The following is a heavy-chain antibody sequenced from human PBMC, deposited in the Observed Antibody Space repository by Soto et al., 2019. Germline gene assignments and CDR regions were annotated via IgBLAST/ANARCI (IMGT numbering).Heavy chain of an antibody. J-gene: IGHJ4*02. CDR1: GFTFSSYA. CDR3: AKSRYGGSWHFDY. Sequence: GGSLRLSCSASGFTFSSYAMNWVRQAPGKGLEWVSAISGRGGSTDYADSVKGRFTISRDNSKNTMYLQMNSLRAEDTAIYYCAKSRYGGSWHFDYRGQGTLVTVSS. D-gene: IGHD1-26*01. V-gene: IGHV3-23*01. CDR2: ISGRGGST.